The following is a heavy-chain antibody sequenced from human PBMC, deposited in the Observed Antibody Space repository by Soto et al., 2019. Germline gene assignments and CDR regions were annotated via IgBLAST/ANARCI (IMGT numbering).Heavy chain of an antibody. CDR2: IYYSGST. CDR3: ARVNDFWSGASNWFDP. CDR1: GGSISSYY. V-gene: IGHV4-59*01. Sequence: PSETLSLTCTVSGGSISSYYWSWIRQPPGQGLEWIGYIYYSGSTNYNPSLKSRVTISVDTSKNQFSLKLSSVTAADTAVYYCARVNDFWSGASNWFDPWGQGTLVTVSS. D-gene: IGHD3-3*01. J-gene: IGHJ5*02.